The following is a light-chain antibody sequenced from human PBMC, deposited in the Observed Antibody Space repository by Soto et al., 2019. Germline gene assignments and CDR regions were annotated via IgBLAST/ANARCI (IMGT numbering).Light chain of an antibody. Sequence: DIPMTQSPSTLSASVGDRVTITCRASQSISSWLAWYQQKPGKAPKLLIYDASSLESGVPSRFSGCGSGTEFTLTISSLQPDDFVTYYCLQYNSYSSWTFGQGTKVEIK. CDR2: DAS. CDR3: LQYNSYSSWT. V-gene: IGKV1-5*01. J-gene: IGKJ1*01. CDR1: QSISSW.